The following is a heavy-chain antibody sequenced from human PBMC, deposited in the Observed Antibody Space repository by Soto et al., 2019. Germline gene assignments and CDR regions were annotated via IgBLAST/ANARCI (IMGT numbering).Heavy chain of an antibody. CDR2: IYAGSNKI. V-gene: IGHV3-23*01. J-gene: IGHJ4*02. CDR3: AKDAVSGDGVWLPHY. D-gene: IGHD4-17*01. Sequence: PGGSLRLSCAAPGFTFSDYAMIWARQAPGEGLEWVSGIYAGSNKIYYADSVKGRFTTSRDNSGDSLYLQMNSLRVEDTAIYYCAKDAVSGDGVWLPHYWGQGTVVTVSS. CDR1: GFTFSDYA.